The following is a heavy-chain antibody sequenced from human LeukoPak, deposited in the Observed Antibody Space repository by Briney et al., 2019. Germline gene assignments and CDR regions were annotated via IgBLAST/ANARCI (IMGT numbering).Heavy chain of an antibody. D-gene: IGHD3-22*01. CDR2: INHSGST. V-gene: IGHV4-38-2*02. J-gene: IGHJ4*02. Sequence: SETLSLTCTVSGYSISSGDYWGWIRQPPGKGLEWIGEINHSGSTNYNPSLKSRVTISVDTSKNQFSLKLSSVTAADTAVYYCASSGYYDSSGYYYPSFRYWGQGTLVTVSS. CDR1: GYSISSGDY. CDR3: ASSGYYDSSGYYYPSFRY.